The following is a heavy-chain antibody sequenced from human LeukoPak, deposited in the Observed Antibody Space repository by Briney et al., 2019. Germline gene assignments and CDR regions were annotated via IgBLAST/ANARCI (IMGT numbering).Heavy chain of an antibody. CDR3: ARGGSSWGAEFFQH. CDR1: GFTFSDYS. D-gene: IGHD6-13*01. J-gene: IGHJ1*01. CDR2: ISSGSTHV. Sequence: GGSLRLSCAASGFTFSDYSMNWVRQAPGKGLEWVSSISSGSTHVYYADSVKGRFTFSRDNAKNSVYLQMNSLRAEDTVVYYCARGGSSWGAEFFQHWGQGTLVTVSS. V-gene: IGHV3-21*01.